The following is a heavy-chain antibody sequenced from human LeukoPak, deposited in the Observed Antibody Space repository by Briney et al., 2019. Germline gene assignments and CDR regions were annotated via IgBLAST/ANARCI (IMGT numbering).Heavy chain of an antibody. CDR2: IYPGDSRI. J-gene: IGHJ5*02. Sequence: GESLKISCQGFGYSFTSHWIGWVRQMPGKGMEWMGVIYPGDSRIRYNPFFQGQVTISVDKSISTAYLQWVSLKASDTAMYYCACRDLTSTWSFPWGQGTLVTVSS. V-gene: IGHV5-51*03. D-gene: IGHD6-13*01. CDR1: GYSFTSHW. CDR3: ACRDLTSTWSFP.